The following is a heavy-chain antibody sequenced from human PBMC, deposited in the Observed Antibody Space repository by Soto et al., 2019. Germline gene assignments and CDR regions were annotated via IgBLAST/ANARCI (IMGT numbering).Heavy chain of an antibody. J-gene: IGHJ6*02. CDR1: GYSFTSYW. CDR3: ARRGAPWDYYYGMDV. V-gene: IGHV5-10-1*01. Sequence: PGEFLKISCKGSGYSFTSYWISWVRQMPGKGLEWMGRIDPSDSYTNYSPSFQGHVTISADKSISTAYLQWSSLKASDTAMYYCARRGAPWDYYYGMDVWGQGTTVTVSS. CDR2: IDPSDSYT. D-gene: IGHD1-26*01.